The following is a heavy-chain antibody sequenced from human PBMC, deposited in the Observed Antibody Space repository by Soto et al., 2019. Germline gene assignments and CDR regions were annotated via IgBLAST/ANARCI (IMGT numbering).Heavy chain of an antibody. Sequence: PSETLSLTCTVSGGSISHYYCIWIGQSPGKGLEWIGYAYYSGSTDYNPSLKSRVTMSVDTSKNQVSLKLNSVTTADTAVYYCARDRSTYGGGGTGEVKENWFDPWGPGTLVTVSS. CDR1: GGSISHYY. CDR2: AYYSGST. CDR3: ARDRSTYGGGGTGEVKENWFDP. J-gene: IGHJ5*02. D-gene: IGHD2-8*01. V-gene: IGHV4-59*01.